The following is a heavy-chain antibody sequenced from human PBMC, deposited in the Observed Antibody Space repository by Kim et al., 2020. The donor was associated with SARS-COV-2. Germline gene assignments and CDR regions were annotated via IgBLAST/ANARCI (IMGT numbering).Heavy chain of an antibody. V-gene: IGHV3-7*03. Sequence: GGSLRLSCAASGFTFSRYWMNWVRQAPGQGLEWVANIKEDGSEKYYVDSVKGRFTISRDNAKNSLYLQMNSLRAEDTAVYYCASSATYGGSSSYYFDYWG. CDR3: ASSATYGGSSSYYFDY. CDR2: IKEDGSEK. D-gene: IGHD6-6*01. J-gene: IGHJ4*01. CDR1: GFTFSRYW.